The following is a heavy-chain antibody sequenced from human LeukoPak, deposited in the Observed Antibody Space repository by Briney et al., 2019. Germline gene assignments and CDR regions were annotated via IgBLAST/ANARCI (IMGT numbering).Heavy chain of an antibody. D-gene: IGHD3-10*01. CDR2: IIVGSGQT. CDR3: AAGDTLVRGVIIPFAP. V-gene: IGHV1-58*01. CDR1: GFTLINSA. J-gene: IGHJ5*02. Sequence: SVKVSCKASGFTLINSAVQWVRQARGKRLEWVGWIIVGSGQTRYAQKFQERVTITRDMSTSTAFLELSSLRSEDSAVYYCAAGDTLVRGVIIPFAPWGQGTLVTVSS.